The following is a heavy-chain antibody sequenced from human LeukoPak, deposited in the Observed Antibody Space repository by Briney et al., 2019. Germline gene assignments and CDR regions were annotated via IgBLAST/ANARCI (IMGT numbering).Heavy chain of an antibody. CDR1: GGSISSSSYY. Sequence: SETLSLTCTVSGGSISSSSYYWGWIRQPPGKGLEWIGSIYYSGSTYYNPSLKSRVTISVDTSKNQFSLKLSSVTAADTAVYYCARADIVQRVYQFDYWGQGTLVTVSS. J-gene: IGHJ4*02. D-gene: IGHD2-8*01. CDR3: ARADIVQRVYQFDY. CDR2: IYYSGST. V-gene: IGHV4-39*07.